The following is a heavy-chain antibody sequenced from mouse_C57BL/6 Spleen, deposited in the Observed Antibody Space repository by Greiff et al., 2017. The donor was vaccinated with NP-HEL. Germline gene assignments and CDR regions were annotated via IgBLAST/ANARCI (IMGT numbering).Heavy chain of an antibody. Sequence: EVQRVESGGGLVKPGGSLKLSCAASGFTFSSYAMSWVRQTPEKRLEWVATISDGGSYTYYPDNVKGRFTISRDNAKNNLYLQMSQLKSEDTAMYYCAREDYDARWFAYWGQGTLVTVSA. CDR2: ISDGGSYT. D-gene: IGHD2-4*01. V-gene: IGHV5-4*01. CDR3: AREDYDARWFAY. CDR1: GFTFSSYA. J-gene: IGHJ3*01.